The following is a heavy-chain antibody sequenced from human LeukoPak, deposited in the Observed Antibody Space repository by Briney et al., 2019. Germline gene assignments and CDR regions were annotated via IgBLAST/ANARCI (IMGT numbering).Heavy chain of an antibody. CDR3: ARGETSSYDY. CDR1: GLTFSINY. D-gene: IGHD2-2*01. CDR2: IYSGGNT. Sequence: PGGSLRLSCAASGLTFSINYMSWVRQAPGKGLGWVSVIYSGGNTYYADSVKGRFTISRDNSKNTVYLQMNSLRAGDTAVYYCARGETSSYDYWGQGTLVTVSS. J-gene: IGHJ4*02. V-gene: IGHV3-53*01.